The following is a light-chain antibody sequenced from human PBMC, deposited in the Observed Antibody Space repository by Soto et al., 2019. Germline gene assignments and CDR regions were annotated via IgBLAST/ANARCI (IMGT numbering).Light chain of an antibody. CDR2: DAS. Sequence: DIQMTQSPSTLSASVGDRVTITCRASQRFSTWLAWYQQKPGKAPRLLIYDASSLEGGVPSRFSGRRSGTEFTLTISGLQPDDFATYYCQQYNSSPYTFGQGTKLEIK. CDR1: QRFSTW. V-gene: IGKV1-5*01. J-gene: IGKJ2*01. CDR3: QQYNSSPYT.